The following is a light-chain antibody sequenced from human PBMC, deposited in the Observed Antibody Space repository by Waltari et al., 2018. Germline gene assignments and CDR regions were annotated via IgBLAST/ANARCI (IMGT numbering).Light chain of an antibody. CDR3: QVWDITSDHFV. J-gene: IGLJ1*01. Sequence: SYVLTQPPSVSVAPGQTARITCGGNNIGSKSVHWYQQKPGQAPVLVVYDNSDRPSGIPGRLSGSNAGNTATLTISRVEAGDEADYYCQVWDITSDHFVFGTGTKVTVL. CDR1: NIGSKS. V-gene: IGLV3-21*02. CDR2: DNS.